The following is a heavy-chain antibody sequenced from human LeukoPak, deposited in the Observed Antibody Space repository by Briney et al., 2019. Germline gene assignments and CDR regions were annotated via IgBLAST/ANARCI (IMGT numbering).Heavy chain of an antibody. Sequence: SETLSLTCGVSGGSFSGHYWTWLRQTPGKGLEWMGEINHGGVTNYSPSLKSRVSISIDTSTNEISLNMSSVTAADTGIYYCARGRNWQTFYHYYMDVWGKGATVTVS. CDR1: GGSFSGHY. CDR2: INHGGVT. D-gene: IGHD1-14*01. V-gene: IGHV4-34*01. J-gene: IGHJ6*03. CDR3: ARGRNWQTFYHYYMDV.